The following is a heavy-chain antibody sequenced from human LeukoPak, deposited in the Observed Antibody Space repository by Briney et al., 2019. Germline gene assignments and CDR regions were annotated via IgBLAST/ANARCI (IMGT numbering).Heavy chain of an antibody. J-gene: IGHJ6*02. Sequence: GGSLRLSCAASGFIFGDHAMHWVRQAPGKGLEWVSYISWDSGRAGYADSVKGRFTISRDNSKNSLFLQMNSLTADDTAVYYCAKAGSMVRGVTTYYYAMDVWDQGTAVTVSS. D-gene: IGHD3-10*01. CDR3: AKAGSMVRGVTTYYYAMDV. V-gene: IGHV3-9*01. CDR2: ISWDSGRA. CDR1: GFIFGDHA.